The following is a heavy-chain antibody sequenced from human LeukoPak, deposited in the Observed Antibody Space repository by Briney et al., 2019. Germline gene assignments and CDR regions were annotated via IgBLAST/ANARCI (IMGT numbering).Heavy chain of an antibody. CDR2: MYNSGST. V-gene: IGHV4-4*07. CDR1: GASISNYY. D-gene: IGHD5-12*01. CDR3: VRAEGGGHARY. J-gene: IGHJ4*02. Sequence: SETLSLTCTVSGASISNYYWSWIRQPAGKGLEWIGRMYNSGSTIYNPSLQSRVTMSLDTSSNHFSLNLISVTAADTAVYYCVRAEGGGHARYWGQGTLVTVSS.